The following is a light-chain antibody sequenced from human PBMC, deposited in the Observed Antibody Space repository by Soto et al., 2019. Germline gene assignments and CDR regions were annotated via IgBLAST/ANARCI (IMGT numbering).Light chain of an antibody. CDR3: QRYGSSLLIT. Sequence: RGSMTIYKGERATLSCRGSQSVSSNLAWYQQKPGQAPRLLIYGTSSRATGIPDRFSGSGSGTDFTLTISSLEPEDFAVYFCQRYGSSLLITF. CDR1: QSVSSN. CDR2: GTS. V-gene: IGKV3-20*01. J-gene: IGKJ5*01.